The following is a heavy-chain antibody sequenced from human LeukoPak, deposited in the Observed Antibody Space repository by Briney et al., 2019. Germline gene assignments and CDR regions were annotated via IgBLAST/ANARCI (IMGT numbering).Heavy chain of an antibody. CDR2: INHSGST. J-gene: IGHJ5*02. Sequence: SETLSLTCAVYGGSFSGYYWSWIRQPPGKGLEWIGEINHSGSTNYNPSLKSRVTISVGPFNNQLSLNLRPVIAADKAFDYWASGGGATRKTKRKHLFDPWGQGTLVTVSS. CDR3: ASGGGATRKTKRKHLFDP. D-gene: IGHD1-26*01. CDR1: GGSFSGYY. V-gene: IGHV4-34*01.